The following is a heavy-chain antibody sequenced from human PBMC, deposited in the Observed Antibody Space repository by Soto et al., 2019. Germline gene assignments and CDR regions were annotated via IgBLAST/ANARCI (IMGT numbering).Heavy chain of an antibody. CDR2: IYYSGST. Sequence: SETLSLTCTVSGCSISSYYWSWIRQPPGKGLEWIGYIYYSGSTNYNPSLKSRVTISVDTSKNQFSLKLSSVTAADTAVYYCARSPTYDFWSGYYRLAWFDPWGQGTLVTVSS. D-gene: IGHD3-3*01. CDR3: ARSPTYDFWSGYYRLAWFDP. V-gene: IGHV4-59*01. CDR1: GCSISSYY. J-gene: IGHJ5*02.